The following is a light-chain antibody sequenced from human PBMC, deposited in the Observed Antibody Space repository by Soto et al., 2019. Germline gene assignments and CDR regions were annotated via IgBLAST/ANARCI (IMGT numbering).Light chain of an antibody. CDR1: QSVGNSF. CDR2: DAP. J-gene: IGKJ1*01. Sequence: EIVLTQSPGTLSLSPGERATLSCRASQSVGNSFLAWYQQKPGQAPRLLIYDAPSRATGIPDRFSGSGSGTDFTLTISRLEPEDFAVYYCQQYGSSPPWTFGQGTKVDIK. CDR3: QQYGSSPPWT. V-gene: IGKV3-20*01.